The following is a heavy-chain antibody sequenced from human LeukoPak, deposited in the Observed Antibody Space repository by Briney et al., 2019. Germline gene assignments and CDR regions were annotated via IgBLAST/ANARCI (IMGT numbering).Heavy chain of an antibody. Sequence: SQTLSLTCAISGDSVSSNSAAWNWIRQSPSRGLEWLGRTYYRSKWYNDYAVSVKSRITINPDTSKNQFSLQLNSVTPEDTAVYYCARGGYSSSWYVGSWFDPWGQGTLVTVSS. CDR2: TYYRSKWYN. V-gene: IGHV6-1*01. CDR3: ARGGYSSSWYVGSWFDP. D-gene: IGHD6-13*01. J-gene: IGHJ5*02. CDR1: GDSVSSNSAA.